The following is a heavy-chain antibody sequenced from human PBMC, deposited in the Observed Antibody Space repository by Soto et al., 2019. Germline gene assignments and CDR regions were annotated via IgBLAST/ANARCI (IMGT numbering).Heavy chain of an antibody. CDR3: ARRHLAVAVSPWFDP. Sequence: QVTLKESGPVLVKPTETFTLRCTVSGLSITDSEMGVSWIRQPPGQPLGWLAHIDPIGEKSYRTFLKSRLAISKDTSKSQIVLTMTNMDPADTATYYCARRHLAVAVSPWFDPWGQGIPVTVSS. J-gene: IGHJ5*02. CDR2: IDPIGEK. CDR1: GLSITDSEMG. D-gene: IGHD6-19*01. V-gene: IGHV2-26*01.